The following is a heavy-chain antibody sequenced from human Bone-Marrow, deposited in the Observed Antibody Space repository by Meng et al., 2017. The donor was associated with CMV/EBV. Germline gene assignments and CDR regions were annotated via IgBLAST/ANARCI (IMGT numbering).Heavy chain of an antibody. Sequence: SETLSLTCAVYGGSFSGYYWSWIRQPPGKGLEWIGEINHSGSTNYNPSLKSRVTISVDTSKNQFSLKLSSVTAADTAVYYCARGPYCSSTSCPNVDYWGQGTLDTVSS. CDR2: INHSGST. CDR1: GGSFSGYY. V-gene: IGHV4-34*01. D-gene: IGHD2-2*01. CDR3: ARGPYCSSTSCPNVDY. J-gene: IGHJ4*02.